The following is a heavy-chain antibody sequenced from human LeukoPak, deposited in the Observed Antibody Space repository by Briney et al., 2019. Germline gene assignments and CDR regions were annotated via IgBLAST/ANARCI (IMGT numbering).Heavy chain of an antibody. D-gene: IGHD2-2*01. CDR3: AKEGYYCGSTSCYHHFDY. CDR2: IWYDGSNK. Sequence: PGGSLRLSCAASGFTFSSHGMHWVRQAPGKGLEWVAVIWYDGSNKYYADSVKGRFTISRHNSKNTLYLQMNSLRAEDTAVYYCAKEGYYCGSTSCYHHFDYWGQGTLVTVSS. V-gene: IGHV3-30*02. J-gene: IGHJ4*02. CDR1: GFTFSSHG.